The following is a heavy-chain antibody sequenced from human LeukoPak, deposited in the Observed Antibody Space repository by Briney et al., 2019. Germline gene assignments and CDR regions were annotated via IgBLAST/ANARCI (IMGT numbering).Heavy chain of an antibody. Sequence: GGSLRLSCAASGFTFSSYAMSWVRQSPGKGLEWVSVISGSGSTTNHADSVKGRFAISRDNSKKGVYLQMNSLRAEDTAVYYCAKAALRYQLLSSLDYWGQGTLVTVSS. J-gene: IGHJ4*02. V-gene: IGHV3-23*01. CDR3: AKAALRYQLLSSLDY. CDR2: ISGSGSTT. CDR1: GFTFSSYA. D-gene: IGHD2-2*01.